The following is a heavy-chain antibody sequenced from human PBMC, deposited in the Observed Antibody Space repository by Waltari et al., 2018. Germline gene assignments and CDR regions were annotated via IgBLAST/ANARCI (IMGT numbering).Heavy chain of an antibody. D-gene: IGHD2-15*01. J-gene: IGHJ4*02. CDR3: ARGRYCSGGNCYFDQ. V-gene: IGHV3-7*01. CDR2: INPGESET. Sequence: EEHLVESGGGLVQPGGSLRLPCAASGLVFVGYWLTWVRQDPGKGLEWVANINPGESETYYVDSVKGRFTISRDNAKKSLYLQMNSLRAEDTAVYYCARGRYCSGGNCYFDQWGQGTLVIVSS. CDR1: GLVFVGYW.